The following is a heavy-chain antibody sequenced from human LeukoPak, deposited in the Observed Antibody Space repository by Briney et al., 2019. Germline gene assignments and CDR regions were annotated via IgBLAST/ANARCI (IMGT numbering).Heavy chain of an antibody. Sequence: GGSLRLSCAASGFSFSSYPMHWVRQAPGKGLEWVAVISNDGNDKHNADSVKGRFTISRDNPKNTLYLQMNSLRAEDTAMYYCARDLTIAAANYYFDNWGQGTLVTVSS. V-gene: IGHV3-30-3*01. J-gene: IGHJ4*02. CDR3: ARDLTIAAANYYFDN. CDR2: ISNDGNDK. D-gene: IGHD6-13*01. CDR1: GFSFSSYP.